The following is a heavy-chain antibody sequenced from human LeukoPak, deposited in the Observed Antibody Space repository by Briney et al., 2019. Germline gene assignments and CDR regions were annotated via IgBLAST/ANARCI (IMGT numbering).Heavy chain of an antibody. CDR2: IYYSGST. CDR1: GGSISSSSYY. J-gene: IGHJ4*02. CDR3: ARQRYYYGSDHFDY. V-gene: IGHV4-39*01. D-gene: IGHD3-10*01. Sequence: SETLSLTCTVSGGSISSSSYYWGWIRQPPGKGLEWIGSIYYSGSTYYNPSLKSRVTISVDTSKNQFSLKLSSVTAADTAVYYCARQRYYYGSDHFDYWGQGTLVTVSS.